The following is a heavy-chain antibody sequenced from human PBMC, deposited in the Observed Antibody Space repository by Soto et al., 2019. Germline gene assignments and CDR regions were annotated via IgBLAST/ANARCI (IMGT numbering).Heavy chain of an antibody. Sequence: PSETLSLTCTVSGGSISSGGYYWSWIRQHPGKGLEWIGYIYYSGSTYYNPSLKSRVTTSVDTSKNQFSLKLSSVTAADTAVYYCARGMTLSYYFDYWGQGTLVTVSS. CDR1: GGSISSGGYY. CDR2: IYYSGST. V-gene: IGHV4-31*03. CDR3: ARGMTLSYYFDY. J-gene: IGHJ4*02. D-gene: IGHD2-21*02.